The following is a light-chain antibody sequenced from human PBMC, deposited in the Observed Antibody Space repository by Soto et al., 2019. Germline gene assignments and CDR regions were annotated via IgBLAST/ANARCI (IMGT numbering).Light chain of an antibody. CDR2: GAS. J-gene: IGKJ2*01. CDR1: QSVSSTY. CDR3: QQYGSSRYT. Sequence: ESVLTQSPGTLSLSPGDRATLSCRASQSVSSTYLAWYQHKPGQAPRLLIYGASSRAPGIPERFSGSGSGPDFTLTISRLEPEDFAVYYCQQYGSSRYTFGQGTKVEIK. V-gene: IGKV3-20*01.